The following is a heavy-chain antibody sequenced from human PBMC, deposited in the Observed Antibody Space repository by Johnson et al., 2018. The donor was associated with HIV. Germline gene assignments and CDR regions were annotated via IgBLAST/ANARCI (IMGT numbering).Heavy chain of an antibody. CDR3: ARDRGQWLLGMSDSFDI. V-gene: IGHV3-66*01. CDR1: GFTVSSNY. Sequence: VQLVESGGGLVQPGGSLRLSCAASGFTVSSNYMSWVRQAPGKGLEWVSVIYSGGSKYYADSVKGRFTISRDNSKNTLYLQMNSLRAEDTAVYYCARDRGQWLLGMSDSFDIWGQGTMVTVSS. J-gene: IGHJ3*02. CDR2: IYSGGSK. D-gene: IGHD3-22*01.